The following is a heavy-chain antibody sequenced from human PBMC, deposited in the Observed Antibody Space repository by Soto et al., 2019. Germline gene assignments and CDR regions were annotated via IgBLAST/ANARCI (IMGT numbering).Heavy chain of an antibody. V-gene: IGHV3-23*01. CDR3: AREAAGTPFLIDY. CDR2: ISDSGSNT. D-gene: IGHD6-19*01. CDR1: GSTFNSDD. J-gene: IGHJ4*02. Sequence: EVQLLESGGGLVQPGGSLRLSCGVSGSTFNSDDMSWVRQAPGRGLEWVSGISDSGSNTYYADSVKGRFTIFRDNSKNSLYLQMNSLRAGDTAVYYCAREAAGTPFLIDYWGQGTLVAVSS.